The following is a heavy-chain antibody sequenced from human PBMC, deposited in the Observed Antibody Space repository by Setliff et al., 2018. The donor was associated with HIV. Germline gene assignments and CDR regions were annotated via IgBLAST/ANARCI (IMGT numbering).Heavy chain of an antibody. J-gene: IGHJ4*02. CDR1: GFTFSTFP. D-gene: IGHD3-22*01. V-gene: IGHV3-30*04. Sequence: GGSLRLSCAASGFTFSTFPMHWLRQAPGKELEWVAVISSDGNDKYNADSVNGRFTISRDNSENTLYLQMNGLRTEDTAVYYCARVTSDSSGYYWGYYFDYWGQGTRVTVSS. CDR2: ISSDGNDK. CDR3: ARVTSDSSGYYWGYYFDY.